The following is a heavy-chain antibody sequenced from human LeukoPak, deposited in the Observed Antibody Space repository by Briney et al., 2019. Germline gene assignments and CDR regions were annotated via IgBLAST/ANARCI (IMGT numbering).Heavy chain of an antibody. CDR3: ARAASVYYSLLLDY. J-gene: IGHJ4*02. D-gene: IGHD2-21*01. CDR1: GGSISSYY. V-gene: IGHV4-59*01. Sequence: SETLSLTCTVSGGSISSYYWSWIRQPPGKGLEWIGYIYYSGSTNYNPSLKSRVTISVDTSKNQFSLKLSSVTAADTAVYYCARAASVYYSLLLDYWGQGTLVAVSS. CDR2: IYYSGST.